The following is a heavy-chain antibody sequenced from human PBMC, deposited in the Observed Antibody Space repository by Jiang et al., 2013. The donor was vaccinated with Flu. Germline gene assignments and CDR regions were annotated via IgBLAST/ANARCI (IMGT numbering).Heavy chain of an antibody. CDR2: IYYSGST. CDR3: ARAIHTIAAAGTGFGIFDY. J-gene: IGHJ4*02. CDR1: GGSISSYY. D-gene: IGHD6-13*01. V-gene: IGHV4-59*01. Sequence: PGLVKPSETLSLTCTVSGGSISSYYWSWIRQPPGKGLEWIGYIYYSGSTNYNPSLKSRVTISVDTSKNQFSLKLSSVTAADTAVYYCARAIHTIAAAGTGFGIFDYWGQGTLVTVSS.